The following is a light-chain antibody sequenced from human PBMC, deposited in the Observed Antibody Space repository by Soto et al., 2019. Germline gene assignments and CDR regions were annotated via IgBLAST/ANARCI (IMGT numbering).Light chain of an antibody. V-gene: IGKV3-20*01. CDR2: GAS. CDR3: QQYGSSPQT. CDR1: QRVSSNY. J-gene: IGKJ1*01. Sequence: EIVLTQPPGTLSLSPGGRATLSCRASQRVSSNYLAWYQQRPGQAPRLLIYGASSRATGIPDRFSGSGSGTDFTLTISSLEPEDFAVYYCQQYGSSPQTFGQGTKVDIK.